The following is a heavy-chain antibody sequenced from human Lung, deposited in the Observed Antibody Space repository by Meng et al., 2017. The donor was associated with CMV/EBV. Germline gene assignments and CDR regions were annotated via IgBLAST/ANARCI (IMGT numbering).Heavy chain of an antibody. D-gene: IGHD2/OR15-2a*01. Sequence: QVQLVQSGSELKNPGASGKFSGKASVYHFSTYTINWVRPAHGRGLEWMGWISTNTGTPTYTQGFTGRFVFSLDTSVSTAYLQISSLKAEDTAVYYCARGGNFDPWGQGTLVTVSS. J-gene: IGHJ5*02. CDR3: ARGGNFDP. V-gene: IGHV7-4-1*02. CDR1: VYHFSTYT. CDR2: ISTNTGTP.